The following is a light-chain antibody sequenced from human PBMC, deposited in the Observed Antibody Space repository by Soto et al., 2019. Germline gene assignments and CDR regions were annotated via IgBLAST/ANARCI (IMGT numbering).Light chain of an antibody. CDR2: EVI. J-gene: IGLJ1*01. V-gene: IGLV2-14*01. CDR1: NSDVNY. Sequence: QSALTQPASVSGAPGHSVTISCTGTNSDVNYVSLHQQHPGKAPKLMIYEVINRSSGVSTRFSGSKSGNTASLTISGLQAEEEADYYCSSYTSRNTFVFGTGTKVTVL. CDR3: SSYTSRNTFV.